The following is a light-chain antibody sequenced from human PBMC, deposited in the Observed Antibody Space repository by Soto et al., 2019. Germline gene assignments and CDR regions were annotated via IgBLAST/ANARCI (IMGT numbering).Light chain of an antibody. V-gene: IGKV1-5*03. CDR2: KAS. CDR3: QNYNSYPYT. Sequence: DIQMTQSPSTLSASVGDRVTITCRASQTISSWLAWYQQKPGKAPKLLIYKASSVESGVPSRFSGSGSGTEFTLTISSLQPDDFATYYCQNYNSYPYTFGQGTKLEV. CDR1: QTISSW. J-gene: IGKJ2*01.